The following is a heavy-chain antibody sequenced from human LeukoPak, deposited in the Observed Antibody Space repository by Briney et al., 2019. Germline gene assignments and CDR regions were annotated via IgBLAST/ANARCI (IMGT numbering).Heavy chain of an antibody. J-gene: IGHJ5*02. CDR1: GYSFTSYW. V-gene: IGHV5-51*01. CDR3: ARKYSSTFNWFDP. D-gene: IGHD6-13*01. Sequence: GESLKIPCKGSGYSFTSYWIGWVRQMPGKGLEWMGIIYPGDSDTRYSPSFQGQVTILADKSISTAYLQWSSLKASDTAMYYCARKYSSTFNWFDPWGQGTLVTVSS. CDR2: IYPGDSDT.